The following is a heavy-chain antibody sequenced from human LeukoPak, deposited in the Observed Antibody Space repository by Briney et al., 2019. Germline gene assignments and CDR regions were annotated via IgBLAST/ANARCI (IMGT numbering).Heavy chain of an antibody. Sequence: ASVKVSCKASGYTFTGYYMHWVRQAPGQGLEWMGWINPNSGGTNYAQKFQDWVTLTRHTSISTAYMELSRLRSDDTAVYYCARDQGHDFWSGYYRAYYMDVWGKGTTVTVSS. J-gene: IGHJ6*03. CDR3: ARDQGHDFWSGYYRAYYMDV. V-gene: IGHV1-2*04. CDR1: GYTFTGYY. D-gene: IGHD3-3*01. CDR2: INPNSGGT.